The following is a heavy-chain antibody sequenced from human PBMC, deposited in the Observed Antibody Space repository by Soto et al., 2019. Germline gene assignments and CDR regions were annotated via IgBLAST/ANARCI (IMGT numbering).Heavy chain of an antibody. CDR2: IYYSGST. CDR1: GDSVSSGSYY. J-gene: IGHJ4*02. Sequence: SETLSLTCTVSGDSVSSGSYYWSWIRQPPGKGLEWIGYIYYSGSTNYNPSLKSRVTISVDTSKNQFSLKLSSVTAADTAVYYCARVGGHTLDYWGQGILVTVSS. V-gene: IGHV4-61*01. CDR3: ARVGGHTLDY. D-gene: IGHD1-26*01.